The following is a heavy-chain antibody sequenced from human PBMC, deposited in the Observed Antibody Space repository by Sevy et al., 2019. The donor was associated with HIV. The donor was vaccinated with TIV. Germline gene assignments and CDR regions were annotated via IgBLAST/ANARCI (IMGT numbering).Heavy chain of an antibody. D-gene: IGHD1-26*01. V-gene: IGHV1-2*02. J-gene: IGHJ4*02. CDR3: ARWEPGGSNFDY. CDR1: GYTFTGYY. CDR2: INPNSGGT. Sequence: ASVKASCKASGYTFTGYYMHWVRQAPGQGLEWMGWINPNSGGTNYAQKFQGRVTMTRDTSISTAYMELSRLRSDDTAVYYCARWEPGGSNFDYWGQGTLVTVSS.